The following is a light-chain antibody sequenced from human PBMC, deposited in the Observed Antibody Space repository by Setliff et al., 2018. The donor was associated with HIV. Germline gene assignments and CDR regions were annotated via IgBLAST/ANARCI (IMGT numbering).Light chain of an antibody. CDR1: SSDVGAYNY. CDR3: SSYTTTSTVV. CDR2: DVS. V-gene: IGLV2-14*03. Sequence: QSALTQPASVSGSPGQSITISCTGTSSDVGAYNYVSWYQQHPDKAPKLMIYDVSNRPSGVSNRFSGSKSGNTASLTISGLLAEDEADYYRSSYTTTSTVVFGGGTKVTVL. J-gene: IGLJ2*01.